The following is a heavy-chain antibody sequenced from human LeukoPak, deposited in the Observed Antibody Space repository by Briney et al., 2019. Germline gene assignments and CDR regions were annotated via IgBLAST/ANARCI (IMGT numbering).Heavy chain of an antibody. D-gene: IGHD4-17*01. CDR2: IYWDDDK. Sequence: SGPTLVNPTQTLTLTCTFSGFSLSSSGVGVGWIRQPPGKALEWLALIYWDDDKRYSPSLKSRLTITKDTSKNQVVLTLTNMDPVDTGTYYCAHSGTVTSPHDAFDVWGQGTMVTVPS. CDR3: AHSGTVTSPHDAFDV. CDR1: GFSLSSSGVG. V-gene: IGHV2-5*02. J-gene: IGHJ3*01.